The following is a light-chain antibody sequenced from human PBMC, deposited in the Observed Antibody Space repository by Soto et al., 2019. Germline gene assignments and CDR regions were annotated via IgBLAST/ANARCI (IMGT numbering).Light chain of an antibody. CDR1: SSDVGGYNY. V-gene: IGLV2-8*01. Sequence: QSALTQPASVSGSPGQSIAIFCTGTSSDVGGYNYVSWYQQYPGRAPKLMIYEVTKRPSGVPDRFSGSKSGNTASLTVSGLQAEDEADYYCSSYAASNNFYFVFGGGTK. CDR3: SSYAASNNFYFV. J-gene: IGLJ3*02. CDR2: EVT.